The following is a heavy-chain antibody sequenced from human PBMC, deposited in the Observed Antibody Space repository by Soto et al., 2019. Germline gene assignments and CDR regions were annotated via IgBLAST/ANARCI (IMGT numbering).Heavy chain of an antibody. Sequence: QVPLQQSGPGLVKPSQTLSLTCAISGDSVSSNSAAWNWIRQSPSRGLEWLGRTYYRSKWYNDYAVSVKSRITINPDTSKNQFSLQLNSVTPEDTAVYYCARGIESSSGWSDANGMDVWGQGTTVTVSS. D-gene: IGHD6-19*01. CDR2: TYYRSKWYN. V-gene: IGHV6-1*01. J-gene: IGHJ6*02. CDR1: GDSVSSNSAA. CDR3: ARGIESSSGWSDANGMDV.